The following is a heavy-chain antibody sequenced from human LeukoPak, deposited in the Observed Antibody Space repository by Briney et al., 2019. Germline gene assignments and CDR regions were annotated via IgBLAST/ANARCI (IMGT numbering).Heavy chain of an antibody. CDR3: ARVANDY. V-gene: IGHV4-34*01. Sequence: SETLSLTCAVYGGPFSGYYWSWIRQPPGKGLEWIGEINHSGSTNYNPSLKSRVTISVDTSKNQFSLKLSSVTAADTAVYYCARVANDYWGQGTLVTVSS. CDR1: GGPFSGYY. J-gene: IGHJ4*02. CDR2: INHSGST.